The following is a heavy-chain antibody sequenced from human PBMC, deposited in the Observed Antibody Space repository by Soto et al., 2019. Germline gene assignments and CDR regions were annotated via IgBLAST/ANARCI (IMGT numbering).Heavy chain of an antibody. J-gene: IGHJ6*02. CDR3: AKSRDIVVVPAAMRGYYYYYGMDV. D-gene: IGHD2-2*01. Sequence: GGSLRLSCAASGFTFSSYGMHWVRQAPGKGLEWVAVISYDGSNKYYADSVKGRFTISRDNSKNTLYLQMNSLRAEDTAVYYCAKSRDIVVVPAAMRGYYYYYGMDVWGQGTTVTVSS. CDR2: ISYDGSNK. V-gene: IGHV3-30*18. CDR1: GFTFSSYG.